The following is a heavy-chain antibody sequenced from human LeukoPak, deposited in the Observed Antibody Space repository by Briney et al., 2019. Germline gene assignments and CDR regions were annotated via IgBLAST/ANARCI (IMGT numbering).Heavy chain of an antibody. V-gene: IGHV3-64*01. J-gene: IGHJ3*02. D-gene: IGHD2-2*01. CDR1: GFTFSSYA. Sequence: GGSLRLSCAASGFTFSSYAMHWVRQAPGKGLEYVSAISSNGGSTYYANSVKGRFTISRDNSKNTLYLQMGSLRAEDMAVYYCARARLPQIVVVPRDALDIWGQGTMVTVSS. CDR3: ARARLPQIVVVPRDALDI. CDR2: ISSNGGST.